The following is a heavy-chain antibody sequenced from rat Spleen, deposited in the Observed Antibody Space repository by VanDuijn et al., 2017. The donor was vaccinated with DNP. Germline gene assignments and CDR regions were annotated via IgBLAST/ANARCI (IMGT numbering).Heavy chain of an antibody. D-gene: IGHD4-3*01. CDR3: VRWNSGHFDY. Sequence: EVQLVESGGGLVQPGRSLKLSCTASGFTFSHYYMAWVRQAPAKGLEWVASISTGGGNTYYRDSVTGRFTISRDNAKNTLYLQMNSLRSEDMATYYCVRWNSGHFDYWGQGVMVPVSS. J-gene: IGHJ2*01. CDR1: GFTFSHYY. V-gene: IGHV5-25*01. CDR2: ISTGGGNT.